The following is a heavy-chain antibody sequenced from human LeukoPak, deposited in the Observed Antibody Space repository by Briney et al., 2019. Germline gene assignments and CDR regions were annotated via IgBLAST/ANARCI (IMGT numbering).Heavy chain of an antibody. CDR1: GYTFTNYW. Sequence: GESLKISCKGSGYTFTNYWVGWVRQMPGKGLEWMGIIYPGDSDTRYSPSFQGQVTISADKSISTAYLQWSSLKASDTAMYYCASPRDLDAFDIWGQGTMVTVSS. CDR2: IYPGDSDT. CDR3: ASPRDLDAFDI. V-gene: IGHV5-51*01. J-gene: IGHJ3*02. D-gene: IGHD3-3*01.